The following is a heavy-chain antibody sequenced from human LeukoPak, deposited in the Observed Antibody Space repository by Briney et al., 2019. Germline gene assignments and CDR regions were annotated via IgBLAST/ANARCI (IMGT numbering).Heavy chain of an antibody. Sequence: PGRSLRLSCAASGFTFSNYGMHWVRQAPGKGLEWVAVIWYDGSNKYYADSVKGRFTISRDNSKNTLYLQMNSLRAEDTAVYYCAREDGTLDYWGQGTLVTVSS. V-gene: IGHV3-33*01. CDR2: IWYDGSNK. J-gene: IGHJ4*02. CDR3: AREDGTLDY. CDR1: GFTFSNYG.